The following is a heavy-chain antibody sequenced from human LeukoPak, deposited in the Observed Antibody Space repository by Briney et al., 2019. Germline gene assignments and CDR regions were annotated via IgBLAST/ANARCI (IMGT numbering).Heavy chain of an antibody. V-gene: IGHV3-53*01. J-gene: IGHJ4*02. CDR3: AKDPVYDSSGYYPY. CDR1: GFTVSSNY. Sequence: GGSLRLSCAASGFTVSSNYMSWVRQAPGKGLEWVSVIYSGGSTYYADSVKGRFTISRDNSKNTLYLQMNSLRAEDTAVYYCAKDPVYDSSGYYPYWGQGTLVTVSS. D-gene: IGHD3-22*01. CDR2: IYSGGST.